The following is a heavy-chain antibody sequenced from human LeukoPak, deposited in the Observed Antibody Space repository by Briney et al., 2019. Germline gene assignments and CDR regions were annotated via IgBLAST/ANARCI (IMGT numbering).Heavy chain of an antibody. CDR2: IYYSGST. Sequence: SETLSLTCTVSGGSISSTRYYWGWIRQPPGKGLEWIGSIYYSGSTYYNPSLKSRVTMSVDTSKNQFSLKLSSVTAADTAMYFCARETHSDSSGYYYRAFDIWGQGTMVTVSS. CDR3: ARETHSDSSGYYYRAFDI. J-gene: IGHJ3*02. CDR1: GGSISSTRYY. D-gene: IGHD3-22*01. V-gene: IGHV4-39*07.